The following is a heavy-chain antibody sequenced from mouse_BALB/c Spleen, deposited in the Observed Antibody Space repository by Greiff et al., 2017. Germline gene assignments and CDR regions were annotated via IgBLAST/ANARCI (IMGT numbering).Heavy chain of an antibody. V-gene: IGHV1-54*03. CDR1: GYAFTNYL. Sequence: QVQLQQSGAELVRPGTSVKVSCKASGYAFTNYLIEWVKQRPGQGLEWIGVINPGSGGTNYNEKFKGKATLTADKSSSTAYMQLSSLTSDDSAVYFCARDGSSYYYAMDYWGQGTSVTVSS. D-gene: IGHD1-1*01. J-gene: IGHJ4*01. CDR2: INPGSGGT. CDR3: ARDGSSYYYAMDY.